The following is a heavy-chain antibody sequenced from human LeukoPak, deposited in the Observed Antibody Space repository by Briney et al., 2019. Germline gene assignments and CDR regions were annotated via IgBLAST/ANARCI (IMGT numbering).Heavy chain of an antibody. CDR3: ARDGNIAVAGRPPANYFDY. J-gene: IGHJ4*02. Sequence: GGSLRLSCAASGFTVSSSYISWVRQAPGKGLEWVSVIYSGGSTYYTDSVKGRFTISRDNSKNTLCLQMNSLRAEDTAVYFCARDGNIAVAGRPPANYFDYWGQGTLVTVSS. CDR1: GFTVSSSY. V-gene: IGHV3-53*01. CDR2: IYSGGST. D-gene: IGHD6-19*01.